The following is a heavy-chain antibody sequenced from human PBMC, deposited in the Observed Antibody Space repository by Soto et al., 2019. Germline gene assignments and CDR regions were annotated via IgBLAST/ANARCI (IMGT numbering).Heavy chain of an antibody. D-gene: IGHD2-15*01. CDR2: ISSSGSTI. CDR1: GFTFSSYE. CDR3: ARVGDIVVVVAGDAFDI. V-gene: IGHV3-48*03. Sequence: LRLSCAASGFTFSSYEMNWVRQAPGKGLEWVSYISSSGSTIYYADSVKGRFTISRDNAKNSLYLQMNSLRAEDTAVYYCARVGDIVVVVAGDAFDIWGQGTMVTVSS. J-gene: IGHJ3*02.